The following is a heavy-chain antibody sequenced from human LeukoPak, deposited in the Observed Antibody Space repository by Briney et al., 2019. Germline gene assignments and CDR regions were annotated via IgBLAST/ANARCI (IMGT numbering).Heavy chain of an antibody. CDR1: GYSISSGYY. J-gene: IGHJ4*02. D-gene: IGHD2-2*02. Sequence: PSETLSLTCTVSGYSISSGYYWGWIRQPPGKGLEWIGSIYHSGSTYYNPSLKSRVTISVDTSKNQFSLKLSSVTAADTAVYYGARDSPTADIVVVPAAILIDWGQGTLVTVSS. V-gene: IGHV4-38-2*02. CDR3: ARDSPTADIVVVPAAILID. CDR2: IYHSGST.